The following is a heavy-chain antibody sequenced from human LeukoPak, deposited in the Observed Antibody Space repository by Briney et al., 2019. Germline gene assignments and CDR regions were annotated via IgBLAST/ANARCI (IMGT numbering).Heavy chain of an antibody. CDR3: ARTPMFYFYGMDV. V-gene: IGHV3-66*01. D-gene: IGHD2-15*01. Sequence: GGSLGLSCAASGFTVSSNYMSWVRQAPGKGLEWVSFIYSGGNTYYADSVKGRFTISRDNSKNTVYLQMNSLRAEDTAVYYCARTPMFYFYGMDVWGQGTTVTVSS. J-gene: IGHJ6*02. CDR1: GFTVSSNY. CDR2: IYSGGNT.